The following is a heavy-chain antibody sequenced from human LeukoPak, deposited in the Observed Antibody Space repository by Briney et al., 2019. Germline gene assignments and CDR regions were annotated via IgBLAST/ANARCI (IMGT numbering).Heavy chain of an antibody. V-gene: IGHV3-21*01. J-gene: IGHJ6*03. CDR1: GFTFSSYT. D-gene: IGHD1-14*01. CDR2: ISTSSSYI. Sequence: GGSLRLSCAASGFTFSSYTMNWVRQAPGKGLEWVSSISTSSSYIYYADSVKVRFTISRDNPKTSLYLQMNSLRPQDRAVYYCARDRGNQRGYYYYFMVVWGKGTTVTVSS. CDR3: ARDRGNQRGYYYYFMVV.